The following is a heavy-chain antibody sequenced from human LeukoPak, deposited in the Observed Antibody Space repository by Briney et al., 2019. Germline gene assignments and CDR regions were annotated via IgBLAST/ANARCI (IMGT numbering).Heavy chain of an antibody. Sequence: SETLSLTCTVSGGSISSGDYYWSWIRQPPGKGLEWIEYKYNSGSNYYSQCHNSHVTIPVDRPKSQFALKLSSVSAVDTAVYYCDRGNEYSSSSVHSWGQGTLVTVSS. V-gene: IGHV4-30-4*08. CDR2: KYNSGSN. J-gene: IGHJ4*02. CDR3: DRGNEYSSSSVHS. D-gene: IGHD6-6*01. CDR1: GGSISSGDYY.